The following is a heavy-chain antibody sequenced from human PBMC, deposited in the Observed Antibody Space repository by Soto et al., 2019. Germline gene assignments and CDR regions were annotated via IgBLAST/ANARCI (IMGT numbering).Heavy chain of an antibody. V-gene: IGHV4-31*03. CDR1: GGSISSGGYY. J-gene: IGHJ3*01. CDR2: IYYSGNT. Sequence: QVQLQESGPGLVKPSQTLSLTCTVSGGSISSGGYYWSWIRQQPGKGLEWIGYIYYSGNTYYNPYLKSRVSISVDTSKNQFSLNLSSVTAADAAVYYCARVGISSSDAFDFWGQGTMVTVSS. CDR3: ARVGISSSDAFDF. D-gene: IGHD6-13*01.